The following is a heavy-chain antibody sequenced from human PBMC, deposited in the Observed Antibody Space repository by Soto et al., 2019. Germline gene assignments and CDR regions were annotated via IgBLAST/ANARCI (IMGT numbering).Heavy chain of an antibody. J-gene: IGHJ4*02. CDR2: ISGSGGST. V-gene: IGHV3-23*01. CDR3: AKDRKGSYCSGGTCYSFDY. D-gene: IGHD2-15*01. CDR1: GFTLGTCV. Sequence: EVQLLESGGGLVQPGGSLRLSCAASGFTLGTCVMTWVRQAPGKGLEWVSAISGSGGSTNYADPVKGRFTISRDNTKNTLYLQMNSLRVEDTAVYYCAKDRKGSYCSGGTCYSFDYWGQGTLVTVPS.